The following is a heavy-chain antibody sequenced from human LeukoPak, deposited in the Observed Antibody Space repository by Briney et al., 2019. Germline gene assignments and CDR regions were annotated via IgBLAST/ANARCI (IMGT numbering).Heavy chain of an antibody. J-gene: IGHJ4*02. Sequence: SETLSLTCAVYGGSFSGYYWSWIRQPPGKGLEWIGEINNSGSTNYNPSLTSRVTISVDTSKNQFSLKLSSVTAADTAVYYCARGKSYYGSGSYYKRVYFDYWGQGTLVTVSS. CDR3: ARGKSYYGSGSYYKRVYFDY. D-gene: IGHD3-10*01. CDR1: GGSFSGYY. V-gene: IGHV4-34*01. CDR2: INNSGST.